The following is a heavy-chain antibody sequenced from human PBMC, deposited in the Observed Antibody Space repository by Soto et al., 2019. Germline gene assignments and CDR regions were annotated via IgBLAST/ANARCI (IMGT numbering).Heavy chain of an antibody. Sequence: ASVKVSCKVSGYTLTELSMHWVRQAPGKGLEWMGGFDPEDGETIYAQKFQGRVTMTEDTSTDTAYMELSSLRSEDTAVYYCATQARALIIYNWNYKNWFDPWGQGTLVTVS. CDR1: GYTLTELS. D-gene: IGHD1-7*01. J-gene: IGHJ5*02. CDR3: ATQARALIIYNWNYKNWFDP. CDR2: FDPEDGET. V-gene: IGHV1-24*01.